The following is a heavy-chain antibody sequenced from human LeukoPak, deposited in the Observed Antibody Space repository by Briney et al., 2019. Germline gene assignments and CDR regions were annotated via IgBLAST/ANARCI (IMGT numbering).Heavy chain of an antibody. CDR2: ILHDGSDN. CDR1: GFTFSSFV. CDR3: AKGPSPFGY. J-gene: IGHJ4*02. V-gene: IGHV3-30*18. Sequence: GGSLRLSCAASGFTFSSFVMHWVRQAPGKGLEWVAVILHDGSDNYYADSVKGRFTISRDNSKNTLCLQMNSLRPEDTAVYYCAKGPSPFGYWGQGTLVTVSS.